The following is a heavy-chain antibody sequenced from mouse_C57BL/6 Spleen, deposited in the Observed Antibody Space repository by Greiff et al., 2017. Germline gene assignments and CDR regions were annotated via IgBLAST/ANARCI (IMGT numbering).Heavy chain of an antibody. J-gene: IGHJ2*01. V-gene: IGHV1-80*01. Sequence: VQLHQSGAELVKPGASVKISCKASGYAFSSYWMNWVKQRPGKGLEWIGQIYPGDGDTNYNGKFKGKATLTADKSSSTAYMQLSSLTSEDSAVYFCARRVYGSSYYFDYWGQGTTLTVSS. CDR1: GYAFSSYW. D-gene: IGHD1-1*01. CDR3: ARRVYGSSYYFDY. CDR2: IYPGDGDT.